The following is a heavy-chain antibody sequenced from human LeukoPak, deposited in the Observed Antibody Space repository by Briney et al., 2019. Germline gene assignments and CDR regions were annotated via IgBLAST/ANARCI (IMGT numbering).Heavy chain of an antibody. D-gene: IGHD6-19*01. CDR1: GFTFSSYA. J-gene: IGHJ3*02. CDR3: AKDRSSGWPDAFDI. Sequence: GRSLRLSCAASGFTFSSYAMHWVRQAPGKGLEWVAVISYDGSNKYYADSVKGRFTISRDNSKNTLYMQMNSLRAEDTAVYYCAKDRSSGWPDAFDIWGQGTMVTVSS. CDR2: ISYDGSNK. V-gene: IGHV3-30*04.